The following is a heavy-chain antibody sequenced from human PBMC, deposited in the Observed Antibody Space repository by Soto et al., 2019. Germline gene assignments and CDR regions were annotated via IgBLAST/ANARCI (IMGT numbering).Heavy chain of an antibody. V-gene: IGHV5-51*01. CDR2: IYPGDSDT. D-gene: IGHD5-18*01. J-gene: IGHJ3*02. Sequence: PGASLKISCKGSGYSFTNYWIGWVRQMPGKGLEWMGIIYPGDSDTRYSPSFQGQVTISADKSISTAYLHWSSLQASDTAMYYCARTSTAYSYNAFDIWGQGTMGTVSS. CDR1: GYSFTNYW. CDR3: ARTSTAYSYNAFDI.